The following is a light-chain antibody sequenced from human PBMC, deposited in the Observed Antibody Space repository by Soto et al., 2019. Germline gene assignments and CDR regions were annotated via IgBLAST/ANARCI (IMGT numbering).Light chain of an antibody. CDR2: GAS. Sequence: ILLTQSPCTLSLSPGERATLSCRASQSVSSSYLAWYQQKPGQAPRLLIYGASSRATGIPDRFSGSGSGTDFTLTISRLEPEDFAVYYCQQYGSSQWTFGQGTKVDIK. CDR3: QQYGSSQWT. J-gene: IGKJ1*01. V-gene: IGKV3-20*01. CDR1: QSVSSSY.